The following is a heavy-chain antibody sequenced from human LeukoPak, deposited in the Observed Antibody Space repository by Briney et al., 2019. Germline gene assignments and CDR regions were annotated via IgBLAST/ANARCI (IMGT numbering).Heavy chain of an antibody. Sequence: GRSLRLSCAASGFTFRSYVMHWVRQAPGKGLEWVAAIAYEDGRNEYYADSVKGRFTISRDNSKNTVYLQMNSLRAEDTAVYYCAKERPEEYYGSGSYFDYWGQGTLVTVSS. CDR1: GFTFRSYV. D-gene: IGHD3-10*01. CDR2: IAYEDGRNE. V-gene: IGHV3-30*18. J-gene: IGHJ4*02. CDR3: AKERPEEYYGSGSYFDY.